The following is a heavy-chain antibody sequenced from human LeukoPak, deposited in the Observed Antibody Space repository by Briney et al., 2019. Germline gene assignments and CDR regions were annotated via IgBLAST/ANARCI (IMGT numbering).Heavy chain of an antibody. D-gene: IGHD3-3*01. CDR3: AKGRATFGVDANDY. CDR2: LNGRGINT. V-gene: IGHV3-23*01. CDR1: GFSFSTYA. J-gene: IGHJ4*02. Sequence: GGSLRLSCAASGFSFSTYAMAWVRQALGKGLEWVSALNGRGINTYYADSVKGRFTISRDNSKNTLYLQMNSLRAEDTAVYYCAKGRATFGVDANDYWGQGTLVTVSS.